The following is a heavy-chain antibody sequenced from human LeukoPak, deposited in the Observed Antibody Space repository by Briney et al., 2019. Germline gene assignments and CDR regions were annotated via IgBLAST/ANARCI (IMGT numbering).Heavy chain of an antibody. D-gene: IGHD3-22*01. V-gene: IGHV4-39*01. J-gene: IGHJ5*02. CDR3: ARLYYYDAGGYPNP. CDR2: IYYTGST. CDR1: GDSITSSTYY. Sequence: SETLSLTCTHSGDSITSSTYYWGWIRQPPGKWLGWIGCIYYTGSTYYNPSLKSRVTISVDTSKNQFSLKLRSVTAADTAVYYCARLYYYDAGGYPNPWGQGTLVTVSS.